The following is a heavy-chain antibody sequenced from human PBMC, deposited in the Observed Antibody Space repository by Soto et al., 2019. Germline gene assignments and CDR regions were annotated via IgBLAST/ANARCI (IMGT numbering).Heavy chain of an antibody. J-gene: IGHJ5*02. Sequence: EVQLEESGGGSVQPGGSLRLSCAGSGFTGSLNYMAWVRQAPGKGLECVSVIYVNANTYYADSVKGRFTISRDSSKNTVYLQMDSLRAEDTAVYYCVRNYYVSGSYAPWFDPRGQGTQVKVSS. V-gene: IGHV3-66*01. CDR3: VRNYYVSGSYAPWFDP. D-gene: IGHD3-10*01. CDR2: IYVNANT. CDR1: GFTGSLNY.